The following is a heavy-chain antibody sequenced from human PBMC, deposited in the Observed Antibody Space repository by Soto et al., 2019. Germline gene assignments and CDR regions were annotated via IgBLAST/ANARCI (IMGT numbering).Heavy chain of an antibody. CDR1: GYIFIHYY. D-gene: IGHD2-21*01. J-gene: IGHJ4*02. V-gene: IGHV1-46*01. CDR2: INPTGGST. CDR3: ARSLLQGDF. Sequence: QVQLVQSGAEVKKPGASVKVSCKASGYIFIHYYIHWVRQAPGQGLEWMAIINPTGGSTNYAQKYQGRVTVTSDTSTSTVSMELDSLGSDDTGVYFCARSLLQGDFWGQGTLVTVSS.